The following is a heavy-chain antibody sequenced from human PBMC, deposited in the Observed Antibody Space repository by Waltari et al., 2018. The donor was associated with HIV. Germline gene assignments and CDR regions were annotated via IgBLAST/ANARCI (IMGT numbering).Heavy chain of an antibody. D-gene: IGHD3-10*01. CDR3: ARESEGYYASGTGNWFDP. J-gene: IGHJ5*02. Sequence: EVQLVEFGGGLVQPGGSLRLSCAASGSTFSSYWMHWVRQAPGKGLVWVSRITSDGSSTSYADSVKGRFTISRDNAKNTLYLQMNSLRAEDTAVYYCARESEGYYASGTGNWFDPWGQGTLVTVSS. CDR1: GSTFSSYW. V-gene: IGHV3-74*01. CDR2: ITSDGSST.